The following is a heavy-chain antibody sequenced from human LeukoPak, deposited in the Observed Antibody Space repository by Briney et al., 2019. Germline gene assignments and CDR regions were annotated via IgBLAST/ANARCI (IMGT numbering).Heavy chain of an antibody. V-gene: IGHV3-30*02. CDR3: AREVDNMLLFDY. J-gene: IGHJ4*02. CDR2: IRYDGSNK. Sequence: GGSLRLSCAASGFTFSSYGMHWVRQAPGKGLEWVAFIRYDGSNKYYAASVKGRFTISRDNSKNTLNLQMNSLRAEDTAVYYCAREVDNMLLFDYWGQGTLVTVSS. CDR1: GFTFSSYG. D-gene: IGHD3-10*01.